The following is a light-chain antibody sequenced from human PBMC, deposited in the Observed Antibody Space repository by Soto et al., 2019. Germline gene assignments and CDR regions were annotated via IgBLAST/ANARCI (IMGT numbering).Light chain of an antibody. CDR2: WSS. CDR1: QSVLYSSNNKNY. V-gene: IGKV4-1*01. Sequence: DIVMTQSPDSLAVSLGERATINCKSSQSVLYSSNNKNYLAWYQQKPGQPPKLLIYWSSTRESGVPDRFSSSGSGTDFTLTISSLQAEDVALYYCQQYYSTLFTFGPGTNVDIK. J-gene: IGKJ3*01. CDR3: QQYYSTLFT.